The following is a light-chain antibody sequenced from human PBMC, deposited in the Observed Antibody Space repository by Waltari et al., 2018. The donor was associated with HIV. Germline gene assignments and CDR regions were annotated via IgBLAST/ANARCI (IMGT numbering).Light chain of an antibody. CDR2: YDS. CDR3: QLWDTSGDHPV. CDR1: NIGSKS. V-gene: IGLV3-21*04. Sequence: SYVLTQPPSVSVAPGNTARITCGGYNIGSKSVHWYQRKPGQAPVLVIYYDSDRPSGIPERFSGSTSGNTATLTISSVEAGDEADYYCQLWDTSGDHPVFGGGTKLTVL. J-gene: IGLJ3*02.